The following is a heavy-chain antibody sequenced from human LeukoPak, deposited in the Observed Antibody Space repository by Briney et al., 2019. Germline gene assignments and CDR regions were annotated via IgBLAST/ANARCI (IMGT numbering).Heavy chain of an antibody. J-gene: IGHJ4*02. V-gene: IGHV4-30-4*08. CDR2: IYYSGST. CDR1: GGSFSGYY. D-gene: IGHD3-10*01. Sequence: SETLSLTCAVYGGSFSGYYWSWIRQPPGKGLEWIGYIYYSGSTYYNPSLKSRVTISVDTSKNQFSLKLSSVTAADTAVYYCAREVTWGQGTLVTVSS. CDR3: AREVT.